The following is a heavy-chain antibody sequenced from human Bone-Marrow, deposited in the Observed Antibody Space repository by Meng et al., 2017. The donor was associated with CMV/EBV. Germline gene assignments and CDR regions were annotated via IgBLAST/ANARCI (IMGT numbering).Heavy chain of an antibody. CDR1: GYTFTGYS. D-gene: IGHD3-10*01. Sequence: ASVKVSCKATGYTFTGYSIHWVRQAPGQGREWMGWINPNRGDTNYAQRFQGRVTMTRDTSISTAYMELNGLRSDDTTVYYCARDGGARGVRDWFDPWGQGTLVTFSS. CDR3: ARDGGARGVRDWFDP. CDR2: INPNRGDT. J-gene: IGHJ5*02. V-gene: IGHV1-2*02.